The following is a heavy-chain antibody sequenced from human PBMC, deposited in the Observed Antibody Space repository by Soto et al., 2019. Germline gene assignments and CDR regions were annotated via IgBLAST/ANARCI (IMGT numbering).Heavy chain of an antibody. Sequence: QLQLQESGSGLVKPSQTLSLTCAVSGGSINTGGYSWSWIRQPPGKGLEWLGYIYYTGSTFYNPSLKSRITISVDRSNNQFSLKLTSVTAAHTAVYYCARGRAVSGIAIWGQGTLVTVSS. CDR2: IYYTGST. D-gene: IGHD6-19*01. J-gene: IGHJ4*02. CDR1: GGSINTGGYS. CDR3: ARGRAVSGIAI. V-gene: IGHV4-30-2*01.